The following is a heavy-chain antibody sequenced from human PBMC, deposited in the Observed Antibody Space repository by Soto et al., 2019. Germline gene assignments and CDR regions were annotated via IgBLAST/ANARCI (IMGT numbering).Heavy chain of an antibody. Sequence: SVKVSCKASGYTFTSYAISWVRQAPGQGLEWMGGIIPIFGTANYAQKFQGRVTITADESTSTAYMELSSLRSEDTAVYYCARGDYGGNSGGVGYYYGMDVWGQGTTVTVSS. J-gene: IGHJ6*02. V-gene: IGHV1-69*13. CDR2: IIPIFGTA. CDR3: ARGDYGGNSGGVGYYYGMDV. D-gene: IGHD4-17*01. CDR1: GYTFTSYA.